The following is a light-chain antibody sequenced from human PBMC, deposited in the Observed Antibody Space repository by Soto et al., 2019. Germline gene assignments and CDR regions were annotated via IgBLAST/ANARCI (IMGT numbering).Light chain of an antibody. Sequence: DIQLAQSPSTLSAPVGDRLIITCRATQSINWLAWYQQKPGKAPKLLIFEASRLESGVPSRFSGSGSGTEFTLTIRSLQPDDFGTYYCQHYDTYSPMWTFGQGTKVDVK. CDR3: QHYDTYSPMWT. CDR2: EAS. J-gene: IGKJ1*01. V-gene: IGKV1-5*03. CDR1: QSINW.